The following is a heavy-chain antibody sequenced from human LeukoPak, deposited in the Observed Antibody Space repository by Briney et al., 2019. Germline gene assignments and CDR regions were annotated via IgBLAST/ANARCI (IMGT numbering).Heavy chain of an antibody. CDR2: ISSSGSPI. V-gene: IGHV3-11*01. D-gene: IGHD5/OR15-5a*01. CDR1: GFTFSDYY. CDR3: ARRVSVYYLDY. J-gene: IGHJ4*02. Sequence: GGSLRLSCAGSGFTFSDYYMSWIRQAPGKGLEWISYISSSGSPIYYADSVKGRFTISRDNAKNSLYLQMNSLRADDTAVYYCARRVSVYYLDYWGQGTLVTVSS.